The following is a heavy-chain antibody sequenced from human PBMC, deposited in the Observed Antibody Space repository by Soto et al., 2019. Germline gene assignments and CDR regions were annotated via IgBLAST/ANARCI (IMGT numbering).Heavy chain of an antibody. D-gene: IGHD6-13*01. CDR3: LRQLVSDY. CDR1: GFTFSSYA. CDR2: ISYDGSNK. J-gene: IGHJ4*02. V-gene: IGHV3-30-3*01. Sequence: QVQLVESGGGVVQPGRSLRLSCAASGFTFSSYAMHWVRQAPGKGLEWVAVISYDGSNKYYADSVKGRFTISRDNSKNTLYLQMNSLRAEDTAVYYCLRQLVSDYWGQGTLVTVSS.